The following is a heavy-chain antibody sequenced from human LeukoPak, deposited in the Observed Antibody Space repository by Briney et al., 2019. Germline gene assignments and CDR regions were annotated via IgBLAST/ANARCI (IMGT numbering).Heavy chain of an antibody. V-gene: IGHV3-48*01. Sequence: GGSLRLSCAASGFTFSSYAMNWVRQAPGKGLEWISYISSSSSSLYYADSVKGRFTISRDNAKNSLYLQMDSLRAEDTAVYYCARLVGGTTGPPFDYWGQGTLVTVSS. CDR1: GFTFSSYA. CDR2: ISSSSSSL. CDR3: ARLVGGTTGPPFDY. D-gene: IGHD1-26*01. J-gene: IGHJ4*02.